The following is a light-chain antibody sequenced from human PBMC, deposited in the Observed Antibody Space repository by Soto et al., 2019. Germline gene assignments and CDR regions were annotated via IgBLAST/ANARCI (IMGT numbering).Light chain of an antibody. J-gene: IGLJ3*02. Sequence: QSALTQPRSVSGSPGQSVTISCTGTSSDVGGYNYVSWYQQHPGKAPKLMIYDVSKGPSGVPDRFSGSKSGNTASLTISGLQAEDGADYYCCSYAGRSWVFGGGTKLTVL. V-gene: IGLV2-11*01. CDR2: DVS. CDR1: SSDVGGYNY. CDR3: CSYAGRSWV.